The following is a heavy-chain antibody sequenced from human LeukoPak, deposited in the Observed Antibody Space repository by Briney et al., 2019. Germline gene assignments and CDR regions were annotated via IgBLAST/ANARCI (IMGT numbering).Heavy chain of an antibody. J-gene: IGHJ6*02. CDR1: GYTFTSYY. Sequence: GASVKVSCKASGYTFTSYYMHWVRQAPGQGLEWMGIINPSGGSTSYAQKLQGRVTMTRDTSTSTVYMELSSLRSEDTAVYYCAREPWYSGSYYSPHGYYYGMDVWGQGTTVTVSS. CDR2: INPSGGST. V-gene: IGHV1-46*01. D-gene: IGHD1-26*01. CDR3: AREPWYSGSYYSPHGYYYGMDV.